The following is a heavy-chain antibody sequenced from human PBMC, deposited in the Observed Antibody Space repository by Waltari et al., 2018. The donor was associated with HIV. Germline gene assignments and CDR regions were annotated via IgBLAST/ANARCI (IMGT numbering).Heavy chain of an antibody. CDR3: ARARLIHWTGPFDY. J-gene: IGHJ4*02. CDR2: ISSRGSNI. CDR1: GFTFSDYY. V-gene: IGHV3-11*01. Sequence: QVQLVESGGGLVKPGGSLRLSCAASGFTFSDYYMSWIRQATGKGLDWVSDISSRGSNICYADSVKGRFTISRDNPKNSLDLQMNSLRAEDTAVYYCARARLIHWTGPFDYWGQGTLVTVSS. D-gene: IGHD3-16*01.